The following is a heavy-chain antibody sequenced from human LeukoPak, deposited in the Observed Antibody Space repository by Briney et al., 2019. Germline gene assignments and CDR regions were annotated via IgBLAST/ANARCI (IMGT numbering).Heavy chain of an antibody. CDR3: ARVNYGLIYGMDV. Sequence: LGASVKVSCKASGYTFTGYYMHWVRQAPGQGLEWMGWINPNSGGTNYAQKFQGRVTMTRDTSISTAYMELSRLRSDDTAVYYCARVNYGLIYGMDVWGQGTTVTVSS. CDR1: GYTFTGYY. CDR2: INPNSGGT. D-gene: IGHD4-17*01. J-gene: IGHJ6*02. V-gene: IGHV1-2*03.